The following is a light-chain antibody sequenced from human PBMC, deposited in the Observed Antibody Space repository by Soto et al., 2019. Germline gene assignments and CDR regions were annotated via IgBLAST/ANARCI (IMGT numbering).Light chain of an antibody. V-gene: IGLV1-40*01. CDR3: QSYDSSLSGWL. J-gene: IGLJ3*02. CDR2: ANI. Sequence: QSVLTQPPSVSGAPGQRVTISCTGSSSNIGADYDIHWHQHLPGTAPKLLIYANINRPSGVPDRFSGSKSGTSASLAITELQAEDEADYYCQSYDSSLSGWLFGGGTKLTVL. CDR1: SSNIGADYD.